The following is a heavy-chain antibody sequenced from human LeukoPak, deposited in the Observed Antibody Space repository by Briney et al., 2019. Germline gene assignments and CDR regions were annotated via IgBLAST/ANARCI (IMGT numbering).Heavy chain of an antibody. Sequence: GGSLRLSCAASGFSFSSFWMHWVRQVPGKGLLWVSGINSDGRTTGYADSVKGRFTISRDNAKNTVDLQMNSLRAEDTAVYYCARGGYGAHMGWGQGTLVTVSS. CDR3: ARGGYGAHMG. CDR2: INSDGRTT. CDR1: GFSFSSFW. V-gene: IGHV3-74*01. D-gene: IGHD4-17*01. J-gene: IGHJ4*02.